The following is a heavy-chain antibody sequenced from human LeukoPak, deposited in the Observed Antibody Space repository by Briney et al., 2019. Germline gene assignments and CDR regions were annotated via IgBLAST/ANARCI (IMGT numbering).Heavy chain of an antibody. V-gene: IGHV1-18*04. Sequence: ASVKVSCRASGYTFTSYGISWVRQAPGQGLEWMGWISTYNGNTDYAQKLQGRVTMTTDTSTSTAYVELRSLRSDDTAVYYCARDGGGSYYSDWGQGTLVTVSS. CDR1: GYTFTSYG. CDR3: ARDGGGSYYSD. D-gene: IGHD1-26*01. J-gene: IGHJ4*02. CDR2: ISTYNGNT.